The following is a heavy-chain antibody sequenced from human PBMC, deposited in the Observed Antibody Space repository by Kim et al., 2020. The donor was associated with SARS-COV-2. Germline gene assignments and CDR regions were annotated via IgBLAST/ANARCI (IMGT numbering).Heavy chain of an antibody. CDR2: IWYDGSNK. D-gene: IGHD2-8*02. V-gene: IGHV3-33*06. Sequence: GGSLRLSCAASGFTFSSYGMHWVRQAPGKGLEWVAVIWYDGSNKYYADSVKGRFTISRDNSKNTLYLQMNSLRAEDTAVYYCAKDRGCTGGVCHTSGWFDPWGQGTLVTVSS. CDR3: AKDRGCTGGVCHTSGWFDP. J-gene: IGHJ5*02. CDR1: GFTFSSYG.